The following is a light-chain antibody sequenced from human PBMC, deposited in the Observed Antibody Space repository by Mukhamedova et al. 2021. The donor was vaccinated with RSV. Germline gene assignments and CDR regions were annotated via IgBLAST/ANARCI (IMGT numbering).Light chain of an antibody. CDR2: EVS. CDR3: SSYAGANNYV. J-gene: IGLJ1*01. V-gene: IGLV2-8*01. Sequence: CTGSTGDVGAYTYVSWYQQHPGKAPKLMIYEVSKRPSGVPDRFSGSKSGDTASLTVSGLQADDEADYYCSSYAGANNYVFGTGTKV. CDR1: TGDVGAYTY.